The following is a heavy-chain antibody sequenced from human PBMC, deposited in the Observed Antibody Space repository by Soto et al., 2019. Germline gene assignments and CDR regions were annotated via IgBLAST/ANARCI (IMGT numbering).Heavy chain of an antibody. CDR1: GVTLPNVC. V-gene: IGHV3-48*01. Sequence: GGSLRLSCAVSGVTLPNVCMNWVRQAPGKGLEWVSYISSSSSTIYYADSVKGRFTISRDNAKNSLYLQMNSLRAEDTAVYYCARDFMPYYYDSSGSPSLDYWGQGTLVTVSS. CDR3: ARDFMPYYYDSSGSPSLDY. J-gene: IGHJ4*02. D-gene: IGHD3-22*01. CDR2: ISSSSSTI.